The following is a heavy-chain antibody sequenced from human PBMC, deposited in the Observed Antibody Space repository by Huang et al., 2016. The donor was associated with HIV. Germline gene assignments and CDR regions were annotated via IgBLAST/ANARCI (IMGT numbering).Heavy chain of an antibody. Sequence: EVQLVESGGGLVQPGGSLRLSCAASGFSISSYWMHWVRQAPGKGRVWVSRINSEGSRTSYADAVKGRFTISRDNAKNTLYLQMNSLRAEDTAVYYCARDPRIQSWLNFFDYWGQGTLVSVSS. V-gene: IGHV3-74*01. D-gene: IGHD3-22*01. CDR3: ARDPRIQSWLNFFDY. CDR1: GFSISSYW. J-gene: IGHJ4*02. CDR2: INSEGSRT.